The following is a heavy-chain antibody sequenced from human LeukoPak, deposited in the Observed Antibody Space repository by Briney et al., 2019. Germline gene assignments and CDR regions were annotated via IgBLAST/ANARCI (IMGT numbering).Heavy chain of an antibody. J-gene: IGHJ4*02. CDR1: GYTFSSYW. V-gene: IGHV5-51*01. CDR2: IYPGDCDT. CDR3: SRLLSRGSSDDY. D-gene: IGHD6-6*01. Sequence: HGESLKISCKGSGYTFSSYWIGWVRQMPGKGLEWMGLIYPGDCDTRYSPSFQGQVTISADKSIRTAYLQWSSLKASDTAMYYCSRLLSRGSSDDYWGQGTLVTVSS.